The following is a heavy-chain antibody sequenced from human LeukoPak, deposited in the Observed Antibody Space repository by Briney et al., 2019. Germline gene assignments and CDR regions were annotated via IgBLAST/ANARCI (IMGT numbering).Heavy chain of an antibody. CDR3: ARRVSSTSWFDY. J-gene: IGHJ4*02. V-gene: IGHV4-39*01. D-gene: IGHD2-2*01. Sequence: PSETLSLTCTVSGGSISSSSYYWVWIRQPPGKGLEWIGNMHYSGSTYYNPSLKSRVDISVDTSKNQFSLKLSSVTAADTAVYYCARRVSSTSWFDYWGQGTLVTVSS. CDR2: MHYSGST. CDR1: GGSISSSSYY.